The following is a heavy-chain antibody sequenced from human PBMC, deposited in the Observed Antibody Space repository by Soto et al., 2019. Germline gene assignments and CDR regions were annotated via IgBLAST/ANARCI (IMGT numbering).Heavy chain of an antibody. CDR2: IWYDGSNK. CDR1: GFTFSSYG. Sequence: PGGSLRLSCAASGFTFSSYGMHWVRQAPGKGLEWVAVIWYDGSNKYYADSVKGRFTISRDNSKNTLYLQMNSLRAEDTAVYYCATISFDGEYYPFDYWGQGNLVTVS. J-gene: IGHJ4*02. CDR3: ATISFDGEYYPFDY. D-gene: IGHD4-17*01. V-gene: IGHV3-33*01.